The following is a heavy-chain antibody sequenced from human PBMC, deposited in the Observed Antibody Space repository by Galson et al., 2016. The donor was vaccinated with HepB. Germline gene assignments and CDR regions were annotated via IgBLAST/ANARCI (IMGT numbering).Heavy chain of an antibody. V-gene: IGHV1-18*01. CDR3: AGIGDFQTYYYYGMDV. CDR1: GYTFTSYG. J-gene: IGHJ6*02. D-gene: IGHD4-17*01. CDR2: ISAYNGNT. Sequence: SVKVSCKASGYTFTSYGISWVRQAPGQGLEWMGWISAYNGNTNYAQKLQGRVTMTTDTSTSTAYVELSSLRSEDTAVYYCAGIGDFQTYYYYGMDVWGQGTTVTVSS.